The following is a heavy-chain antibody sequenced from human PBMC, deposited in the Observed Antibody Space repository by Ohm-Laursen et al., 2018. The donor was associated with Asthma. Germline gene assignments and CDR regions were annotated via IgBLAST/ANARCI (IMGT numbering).Heavy chain of an antibody. Sequence: SLRLSCAASGFTFRSYAMHWVRQAPGKGLEWVSIITSDGSWTSYADSVKGRFTISRDTSKNTLYMQMNSLRAEDTAVYYCARRDFSGGDPSAAFDIWGQGTMVTVSS. CDR1: GFTFRSYA. CDR3: ARRDFSGGDPSAAFDI. J-gene: IGHJ3*02. D-gene: IGHD2-21*02. CDR2: ITSDGSWT. V-gene: IGHV3-30-3*01.